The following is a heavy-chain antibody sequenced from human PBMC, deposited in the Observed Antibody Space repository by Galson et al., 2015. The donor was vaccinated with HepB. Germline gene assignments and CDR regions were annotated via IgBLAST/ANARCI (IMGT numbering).Heavy chain of an antibody. Sequence: SLRLSCAVSEFTFTNYGMSRVRQAPGKGLEWVANIKEDGSEKNYVDSVKGRFSISRDNASNSVYLQMKSLRPEDTAVYYCVNYRGAAFDNWGQGTMVTVSS. V-gene: IGHV3-7*02. CDR2: IKEDGSEK. CDR3: VNYRGAAFDN. CDR1: EFTFTNYG. D-gene: IGHD1-14*01. J-gene: IGHJ3*02.